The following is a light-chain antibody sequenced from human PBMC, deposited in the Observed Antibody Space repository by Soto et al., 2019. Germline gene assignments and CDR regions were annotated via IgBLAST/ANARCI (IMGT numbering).Light chain of an antibody. J-gene: IGKJ4*01. CDR3: QQYNQWPVT. Sequence: EIVMTQSPVTLSVSPGERVTLPCRASQSVSSSLAWYQQKPGQTPRILIYGASTRATGIPARFSGSGSGTEFTLTISSLQSEDFAVYYCQQYNQWPVTFGGGTKVDIK. V-gene: IGKV3-15*01. CDR1: QSVSSS. CDR2: GAS.